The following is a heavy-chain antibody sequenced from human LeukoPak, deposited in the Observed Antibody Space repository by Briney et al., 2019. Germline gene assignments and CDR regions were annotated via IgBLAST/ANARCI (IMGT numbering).Heavy chain of an antibody. CDR2: IIPIFGTA. CDR3: ARARGNSSSWFPSWFDP. J-gene: IGHJ5*02. V-gene: IGHV1-69*05. Sequence: ASVKVSCKASGGTFSIYAISWVRQAPGQGLEWMGGIIPIFGTANYAQEFQGRVTITTDESTSTAYMELSSLRSEDTAVYYCARARGNSSSWFPSWFDPWGQGTLVTVSS. CDR1: GGTFSIYA. D-gene: IGHD6-13*01.